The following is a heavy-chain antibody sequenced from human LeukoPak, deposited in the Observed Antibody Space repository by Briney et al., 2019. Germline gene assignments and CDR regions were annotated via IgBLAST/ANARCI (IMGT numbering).Heavy chain of an antibody. J-gene: IGHJ5*02. CDR3: ARFYGGNSRWFDP. V-gene: IGHV4-59*01. CDR2: VSYSGTT. D-gene: IGHD4-23*01. Sequence: SETLSLTCTVSGGPISGYYWNWIRQPPGKGLEWIGYVSYSGTTNYNPSLKSRVSISVDTSKNQFSLNLNSVTAADTAVYYCARFYGGNSRWFDPWGQGTLVTVSS. CDR1: GGPISGYY.